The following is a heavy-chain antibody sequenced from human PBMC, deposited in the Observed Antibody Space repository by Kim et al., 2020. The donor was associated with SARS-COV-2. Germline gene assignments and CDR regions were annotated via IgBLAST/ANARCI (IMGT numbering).Heavy chain of an antibody. CDR3: ARDRQGYSSGWSFCY. CDR2: ISYDGSNK. CDR1: GFTFSSYA. Sequence: GGSLRLSCAASGFTFSSYAMHWVRQAPGKGLEWVAVISYDGSNKYYADSVKGRFTISRDNSKNTLYLQMNSLRAEDTAVYYCARDRQGYSSGWSFCYWG. V-gene: IGHV3-30*04. J-gene: IGHJ4*01. D-gene: IGHD6-19*01.